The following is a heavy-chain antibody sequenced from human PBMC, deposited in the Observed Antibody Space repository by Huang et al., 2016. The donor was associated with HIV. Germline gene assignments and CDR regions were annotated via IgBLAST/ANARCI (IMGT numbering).Heavy chain of an antibody. CDR1: GCAFSNNA. J-gene: IGHJ4*02. Sequence: EVQLLESGGGLVQPGGSLRLSCAASGCAFSNNAMSLVRKVPGKGREWVSGIVGSGGSTYYADSVKGRFTISRENSKNTLYLQMNSLTAEDTAVYFCAKYVHESRGHYIQAFDHWGQGTLVTVSS. V-gene: IGHV3-23*01. CDR2: IVGSGGST. D-gene: IGHD3-22*01. CDR3: AKYVHESRGHYIQAFDH.